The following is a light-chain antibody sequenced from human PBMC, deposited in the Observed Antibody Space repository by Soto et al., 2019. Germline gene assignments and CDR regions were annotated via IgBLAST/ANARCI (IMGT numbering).Light chain of an antibody. CDR1: TTDLDNYDS. CDR2: DVN. Sequence: QSVLAQPPSVSGSPGQSVTISCTATTTDLDNYDSVSWYQQAPGTAPNLIIYDVNNRPSGDPDRFSGSTSGNTAPLTISGLQAEDETDYFCSLYSSNGSLIFGPGTKVTVL. V-gene: IGLV2-18*01. CDR3: SLYSSNGSLI. J-gene: IGLJ1*01.